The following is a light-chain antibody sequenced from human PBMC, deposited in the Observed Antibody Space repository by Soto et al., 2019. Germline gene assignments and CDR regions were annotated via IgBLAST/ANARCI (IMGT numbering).Light chain of an antibody. V-gene: IGKV2-28*01. J-gene: IGKJ5*01. Sequence: DIVMTQSPLSLPVTPGESASISCRSSQSLLQSNGYNYLDWYLQKPGQSPQLLIYLGSNRASGVPDRFSGSGSGTDFTLKISRLEAEDVGFYYCMQALQPPLTFGQGTRLEIK. CDR2: LGS. CDR1: QSLLQSNGYNY. CDR3: MQALQPPLT.